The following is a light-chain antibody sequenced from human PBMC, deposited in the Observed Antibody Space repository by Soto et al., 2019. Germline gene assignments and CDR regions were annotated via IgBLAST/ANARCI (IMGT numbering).Light chain of an antibody. J-gene: IGKJ4*01. CDR1: QSLLHITGETF. CDR2: DTS. CDR3: QHYVNWPLT. Sequence: DVVMTQTPLSLSVAPGQPASISCKSSQSLLHITGETFLFWYLQKPGQSPQLLIYDTSIRATGVPARFSGSRSGAEFTLTISSLQSEDFAVYYCQHYVNWPLTFGGGTKVESK. V-gene: IGKV2-29*01.